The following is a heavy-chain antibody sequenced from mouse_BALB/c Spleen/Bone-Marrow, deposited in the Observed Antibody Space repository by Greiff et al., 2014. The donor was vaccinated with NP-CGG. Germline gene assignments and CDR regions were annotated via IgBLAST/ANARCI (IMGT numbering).Heavy chain of an antibody. V-gene: IGHV1-54*01. CDR3: ARYDGYFDY. Sequence: QVQLKESRAELVRPGTSVKVSCKASGYAFTDYLMEWLKQRPGQGLEWIGVINPGSGSTNYNEKFKDKATLTADKSSSTAYMQLSSLTSDDSAVYFFARYDGYFDYWGQGTILTVSS. D-gene: IGHD2-3*01. J-gene: IGHJ2*01. CDR2: INPGSGST. CDR1: GYAFTDYL.